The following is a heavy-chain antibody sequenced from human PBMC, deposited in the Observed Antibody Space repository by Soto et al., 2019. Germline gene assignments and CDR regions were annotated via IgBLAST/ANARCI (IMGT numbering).Heavy chain of an antibody. J-gene: IGHJ4*02. CDR2: ISSSSSYI. CDR3: ASARVATLTSFDY. Sequence: EVQLVESGGGLVKPGGSLRLSCAASGFTFSTYTMNWVRQAPGKGLSWVSCISSSSSYIYYAEAVKGRFTISRDNAKNSLYLQMNSLRAEDTALYYCASARVATLTSFDYWGQGTLVTVSS. V-gene: IGHV3-21*02. D-gene: IGHD5-12*01. CDR1: GFTFSTYT.